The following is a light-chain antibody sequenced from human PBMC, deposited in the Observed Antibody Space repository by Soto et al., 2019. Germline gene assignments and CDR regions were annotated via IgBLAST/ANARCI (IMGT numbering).Light chain of an antibody. CDR2: GAS. J-gene: IGKJ1*01. Sequence: DLQMTQSPPSVSASVGDRVTITCRASQGIGTWVAWYQQKLGKAPKFLIYGASRLQSGVPSRFSGSGSGTDFTLTISSLQPEDFATYYCQQGNSFPRTFGQGTKVEIK. V-gene: IGKV1-12*01. CDR1: QGIGTW. CDR3: QQGNSFPRT.